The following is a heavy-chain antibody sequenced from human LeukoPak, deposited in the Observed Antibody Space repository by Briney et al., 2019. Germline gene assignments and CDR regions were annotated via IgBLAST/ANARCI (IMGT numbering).Heavy chain of an antibody. J-gene: IGHJ6*02. CDR2: LSPDGSAT. CDR3: AKYRTGPPYGLDV. Sequence: GGSLRLSCAASGFTFSRHWMRWVRQSPGKGLMWVSHLSPDGSATNYADSVKGRFTISRDNPKNTLYLQMNRLRAEDTATYYCAKYRTGPPYGLDVWGQGTTVTVSS. V-gene: IGHV3-74*01. D-gene: IGHD5-12*01. CDR1: GFTFSRHW.